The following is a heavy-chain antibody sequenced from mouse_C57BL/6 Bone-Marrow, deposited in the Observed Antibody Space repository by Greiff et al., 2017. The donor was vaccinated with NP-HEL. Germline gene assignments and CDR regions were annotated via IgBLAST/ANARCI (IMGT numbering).Heavy chain of an antibody. V-gene: IGHV1-82*01. CDR1: GYAFSSSW. Sequence: VQLQQSGPELVKPGASVKISCKASGYAFSSSWMNWVKQRPGKGLEWIGRIYPGDGDTNYNGKFKGKATLTADKSSSTAYMQLSSLTSEDAAVYFCARPAQATYYYFDYWGQGTTPTVSS. CDR2: IYPGDGDT. CDR3: ARPAQATYYYFDY. D-gene: IGHD3-2*02. J-gene: IGHJ2*01.